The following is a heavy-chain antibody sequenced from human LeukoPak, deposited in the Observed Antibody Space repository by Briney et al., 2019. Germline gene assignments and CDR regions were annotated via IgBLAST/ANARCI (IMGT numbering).Heavy chain of an antibody. J-gene: IGHJ6*03. D-gene: IGHD1-26*01. V-gene: IGHV3-30*02. CDR3: AKGPPSSGYYYYYYMDV. CDR1: GFTFSSYG. Sequence: GGTLRLSCAASGFTFSSYGMHWVRQAPGKGLEWVAFIRYDGSNKYYADSVKGRFTISRDNSKNTLYLQMNSLRAEDTAVYYCAKGPPSSGYYYYYYMDVWSKGTTVTISS. CDR2: IRYDGSNK.